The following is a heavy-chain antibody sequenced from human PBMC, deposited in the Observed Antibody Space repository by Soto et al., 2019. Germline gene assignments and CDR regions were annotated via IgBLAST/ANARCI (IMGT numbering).Heavy chain of an antibody. D-gene: IGHD3-3*01. CDR2: INHSGST. J-gene: IGHJ5*02. Sequence: PSETLSLTCAVYGVSFNEYYWSWVRQPPGKGLEWIGEINHSGSTNYSPSLKSRASISVDTSKNQFSLKLSSVTAADTGVYYCAGFFGYRYGRVDPWGQGTLVTSPQ. CDR3: AGFFGYRYGRVDP. CDR1: GVSFNEYY. V-gene: IGHV4-34*01.